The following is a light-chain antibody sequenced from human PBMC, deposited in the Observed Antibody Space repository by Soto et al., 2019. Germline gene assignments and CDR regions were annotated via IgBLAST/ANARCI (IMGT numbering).Light chain of an antibody. CDR3: SLYISGSTYV. CDR2: EVN. V-gene: IGLV2-18*01. J-gene: IGLJ1*01. CDR1: SSDVGSYNR. Sequence: QSALTQPPSVSGSPGQSVTISCTGTSSDVGSYNRLSWYQQPPGTAPKLIMYEVNTRPSGVPDRFSGSKSGSTASLTISGLQDEEEADYYCSLYISGSTYVFGTGTKLTVL.